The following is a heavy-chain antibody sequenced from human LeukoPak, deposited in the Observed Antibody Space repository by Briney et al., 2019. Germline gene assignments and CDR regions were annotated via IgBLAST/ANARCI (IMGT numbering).Heavy chain of an antibody. CDR1: GFTFSSYA. J-gene: IGHJ4*02. D-gene: IGHD5-12*01. V-gene: IGHV3-23*01. CDR3: AKDQGGYSAYGHLDY. CDR2: IGATGGST. Sequence: GGSLRLSCAASGFTFSSYAMSWVRQAPGKGLEWVSGIGATGGSTFYGDSVKGRFTMSRDNSKNTLYLRMDSLRAEDTAVYYCAKDQGGYSAYGHLDYWGQGTLVTVSS.